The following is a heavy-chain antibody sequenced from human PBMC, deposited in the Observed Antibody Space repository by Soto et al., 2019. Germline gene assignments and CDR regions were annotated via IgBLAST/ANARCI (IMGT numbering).Heavy chain of an antibody. V-gene: IGHV4-30-2*01. CDR1: GGSISSGGYA. J-gene: IGHJ4*02. D-gene: IGHD4-17*01. CDR3: ASAHDYGDFFDY. CDR2: IYHSGST. Sequence: PLSLTCAVSGGSISSGGYAWSWIRQPPGKGLEWIGYIYHSGSTYYNPSLKSRVTISVDRSKNQFSLKLSSVTAADTAVYYCASAHDYGDFFDYWGQGTLVTASS.